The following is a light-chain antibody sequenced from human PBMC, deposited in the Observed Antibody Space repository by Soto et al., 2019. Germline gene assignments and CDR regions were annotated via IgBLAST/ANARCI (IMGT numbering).Light chain of an antibody. CDR2: GAS. V-gene: IGKV3-15*01. J-gene: IGKJ1*01. CDR1: QSVTSSY. CDR3: QQYNNWPWT. Sequence: IVLTQSPGTLSLSPGERLTLSCRASQSVTSSYLAWYQHKPGQAPRLLIYGASTRATGFPARFSGSGSGTDFTLTISSLQSEDFAVYYCQQYNNWPWTFGQGTKVEIK.